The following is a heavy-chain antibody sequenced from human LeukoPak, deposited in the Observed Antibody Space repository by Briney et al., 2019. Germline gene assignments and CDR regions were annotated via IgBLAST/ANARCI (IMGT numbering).Heavy chain of an antibody. CDR2: ISYDGSNK. D-gene: IGHD6-6*01. CDR3: ARWGYSSLYYFDY. V-gene: IGHV3-30*03. Sequence: GGSLRLSCAASGFTFSNAWMSWVRQAPGKGLEWVAVISYDGSNKYYADSVKGRFTISRDNAKNSLYLQMNSLRAEDTAVYYCARWGYSSLYYFDYWGQGTLVTVSS. CDR1: GFTFSNAW. J-gene: IGHJ4*02.